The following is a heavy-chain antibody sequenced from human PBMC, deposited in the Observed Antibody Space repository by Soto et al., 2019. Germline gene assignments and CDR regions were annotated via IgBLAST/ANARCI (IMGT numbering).Heavy chain of an antibody. V-gene: IGHV4-59*01. D-gene: IGHD3-3*01. CDR1: GGSISSYY. CDR3: AGDQAWSGYSYYYCGMDV. J-gene: IGHJ6*02. CDR2: IYYSGST. Sequence: SETLSLTCTVSGGSISSYYWSWIRQPPGKGLEWIGYIYYSGSTNYNPSLKSRVTISVDTSKNQFSLKLSSVTAADTAVYYCAGDQAWSGYSYYYCGMDVWGQGTTVTVSS.